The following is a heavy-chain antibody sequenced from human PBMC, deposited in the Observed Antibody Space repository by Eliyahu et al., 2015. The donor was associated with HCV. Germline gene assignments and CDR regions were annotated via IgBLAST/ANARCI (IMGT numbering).Heavy chain of an antibody. CDR3: ARGGYSGYADY. V-gene: IGHV3-11*01. Sequence: QVQLVESGGGLVKPGGSLRLSCAASGFSFSDYYMSWIRQAPGKGLEWISYISGRGGSPFLPGPWKGPFTISRDNAKKSVYLQMNSLRAEDTAVYYCARGGYSGYADYWGQGSLVTVSS. CDR1: GFSFSDYY. J-gene: IGHJ4*02. D-gene: IGHD5-12*01. CDR2: ISGRGGSP.